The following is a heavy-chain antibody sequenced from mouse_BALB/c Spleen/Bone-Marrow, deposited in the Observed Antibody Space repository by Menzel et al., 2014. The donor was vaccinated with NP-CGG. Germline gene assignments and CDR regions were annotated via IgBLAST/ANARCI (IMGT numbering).Heavy chain of an antibody. CDR2: INPDSSTI. D-gene: IGHD1-2*01. CDR3: ARQGYYGNGAY. Sequence: EVQGVESGGGLVQPGGSLKLSCAASGFDFSRYWMSWVRQAPGKGLEWIGEINPDSSTINYTPSLKDKFIISRDNAKNTQYLQMSKVGTEDTALCDCARQGYYGNGAYWGQGTLVTGSA. CDR1: GFDFSRYW. V-gene: IGHV4-1*02. J-gene: IGHJ3*01.